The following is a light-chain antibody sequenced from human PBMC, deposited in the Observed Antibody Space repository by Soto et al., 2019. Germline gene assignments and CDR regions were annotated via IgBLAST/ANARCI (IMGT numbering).Light chain of an antibody. V-gene: IGKV3-15*01. CDR1: ESVDSN. Sequence: ERVMTQSPATLSVSPGERVTLSCRASESVDSNLAWYQQKAGQAPRLLIYDTSIRSTGVSVRFSGSGSGTEFTLTISSLQSEDSAVYYCQHYNNWPHTFGQGTNLEI. CDR3: QHYNNWPHT. CDR2: DTS. J-gene: IGKJ2*01.